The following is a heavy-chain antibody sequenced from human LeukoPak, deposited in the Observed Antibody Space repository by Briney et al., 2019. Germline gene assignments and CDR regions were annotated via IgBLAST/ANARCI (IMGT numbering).Heavy chain of an antibody. CDR2: ISTSSSYI. J-gene: IGHJ5*02. Sequence: GGSLRLSCAASGFTFSDYYMSWIRQAPGKGLEWVSSISTSSSYINYADSVKGRFTISRDDAKNSLYLQINSLRAEDTAVYYCARGGANNWFDPWGQGTLVTVSS. D-gene: IGHD1-26*01. V-gene: IGHV3-11*06. CDR3: ARGGANNWFDP. CDR1: GFTFSDYY.